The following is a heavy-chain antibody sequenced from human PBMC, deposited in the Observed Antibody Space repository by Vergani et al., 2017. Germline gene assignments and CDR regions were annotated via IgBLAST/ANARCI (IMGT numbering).Heavy chain of an antibody. CDR3: ARTPKWYCSSTSCEIGGNVLDI. CDR1: DSSIMTNPY. D-gene: IGHD2-2*01. CDR2: IHHSGDT. J-gene: IGHJ3*02. V-gene: IGHV4-38-2*01. Sequence: QVQLQESGPGLVKPSETLTLTCAVSDSSIMTNPYWGWFRQPPGKGLEWIGCIHHSGDTHYNSSLKSRVSISFVSTSKFSLSLTSVTAADTAIYYYARTPKWYCSSTSCEIGGNVLDIWSQGTMVTVSS.